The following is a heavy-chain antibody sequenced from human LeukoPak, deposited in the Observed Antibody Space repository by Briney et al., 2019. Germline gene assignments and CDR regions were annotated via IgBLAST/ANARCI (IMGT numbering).Heavy chain of an antibody. D-gene: IGHD5-12*01. CDR2: ISAYNGNT. J-gene: IGHJ4*02. CDR1: GYTFTSYG. V-gene: IGHV1-18*01. CDR3: ARVYSGYDDFDY. Sequence: ASVKVSCKASGYTFTSYGISWVRQAPGQGLEWMGWISAYNGNTNYAQKLQGRVTMTTDTSTSTAYMELRSLRSDDTTVFYCARVYSGYDDFDYWGKGTLVTVSS.